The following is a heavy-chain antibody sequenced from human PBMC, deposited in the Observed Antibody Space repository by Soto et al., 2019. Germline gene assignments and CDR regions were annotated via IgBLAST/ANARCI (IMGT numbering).Heavy chain of an antibody. D-gene: IGHD3-16*01. CDR1: GFTFSSYW. Sequence: GGSLRLSCAASGFTFSSYWMSWVRQAPGKGLEWVANIKQDGSEKYYVDSVKGRFTISRDNAKNSLYLQMNSLRAEDTAVYYCATNARGTRTSFIDYWGQGTLVTVSS. J-gene: IGHJ4*02. CDR3: ATNARGTRTSFIDY. CDR2: IKQDGSEK. V-gene: IGHV3-7*01.